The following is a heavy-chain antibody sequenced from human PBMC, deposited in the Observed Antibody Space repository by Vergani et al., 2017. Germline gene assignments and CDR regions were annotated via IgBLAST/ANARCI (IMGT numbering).Heavy chain of an antibody. Sequence: EVQLVQSGAEVKKPGESLRISCKGSGYSFTSYWISWVRQMPGKGLEWMGRIDPSDSYTNYSPSFQGHVTISADTSINTAYLRGSSLKASDTAMYNCTRHVPCRDGACLHFDHWGQGTQVTVSS. CDR3: TRHVPCRDGACLHFDH. CDR1: GYSFTSYW. J-gene: IGHJ4*02. CDR2: IDPSDSYT. D-gene: IGHD5-24*01. V-gene: IGHV5-10-1*01.